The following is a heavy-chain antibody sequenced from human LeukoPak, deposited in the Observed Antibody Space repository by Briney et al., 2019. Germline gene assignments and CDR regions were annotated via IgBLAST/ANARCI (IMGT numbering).Heavy chain of an antibody. D-gene: IGHD3-3*01. Sequence: GGSLRLSCAASGFIFHNAWMTWVRQAPGKGLEWVGRIKGNPDGGTADYAAPVKGRFTISRDDSKNTLYLQLNSLKTEDTAVYYCTTLSYDVHYWGQGTLVTVSS. CDR1: GFIFHNAW. J-gene: IGHJ4*02. CDR2: IKGNPDGGTA. V-gene: IGHV3-15*05. CDR3: TTLSYDVHY.